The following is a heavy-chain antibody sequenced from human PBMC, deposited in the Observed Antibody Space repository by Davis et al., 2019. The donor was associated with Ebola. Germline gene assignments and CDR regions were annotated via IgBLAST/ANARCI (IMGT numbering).Heavy chain of an antibody. D-gene: IGHD6-19*01. V-gene: IGHV4-59*12. CDR2: IYYRGST. Sequence: MPSETLSLTCTVSGGSISSYYWSWIRQPPGKGLEWICYIYYRGSTKYNPSLKSRVTVSTDTSKNQFSLDLTSVTAADTAVYYCARGRQWLDSLDNWGQGTLVTVSS. CDR1: GGSISSYY. CDR3: ARGRQWLDSLDN. J-gene: IGHJ4*02.